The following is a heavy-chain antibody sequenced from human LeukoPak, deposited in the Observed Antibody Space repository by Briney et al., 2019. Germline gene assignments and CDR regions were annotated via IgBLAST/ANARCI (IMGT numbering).Heavy chain of an antibody. CDR1: GITDNTNY. CDR2: IYSGGAT. J-gene: IGHJ4*02. Sequence: GGSLRLSCAASGITDNTNYMSWVRQAPGKGLEWVSIIYSGGATFYADSVKGRFTISRENSKNTLYLQMNSLRAEDTAVYYCAREGTTDSVPFDYWGQGTLVTVSS. D-gene: IGHD4-11*01. CDR3: AREGTTDSVPFDY. V-gene: IGHV3-66*02.